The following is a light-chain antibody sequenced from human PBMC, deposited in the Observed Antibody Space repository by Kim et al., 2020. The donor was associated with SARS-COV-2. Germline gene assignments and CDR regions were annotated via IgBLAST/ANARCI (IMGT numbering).Light chain of an antibody. CDR1: SGDLSYYTY. CDR2: EVA. V-gene: IGLV2-8*01. CDR3: SSYAGSNNVL. J-gene: IGLJ2*01. Sequence: SVTFSCTGTSGDLSYYTYGCCYQQHPAKAPNLMFYEVAKRPPGDPDRFADSRSGNTASLTVSGLQAEDGADYYCSSYAGSNNVLFGGGTQLTVL.